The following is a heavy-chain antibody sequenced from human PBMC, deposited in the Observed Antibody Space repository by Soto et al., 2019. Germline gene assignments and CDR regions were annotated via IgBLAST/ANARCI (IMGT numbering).Heavy chain of an antibody. Sequence: GGSRRRSWAVSGFTFTSYSMSWVRQAPGEGLEWVANIQQDGSEKYYVDSVKGRFTISRDNAKNSLYLQMNSLRAEDTAVYYCARDLPGYYTTTDCYSYFDYWGQGTLVTVSS. J-gene: IGHJ4*02. CDR1: GFTFTSYS. V-gene: IGHV3-7*03. CDR2: IQQDGSEK. D-gene: IGHD2-2*02. CDR3: ARDLPGYYTTTDCYSYFDY.